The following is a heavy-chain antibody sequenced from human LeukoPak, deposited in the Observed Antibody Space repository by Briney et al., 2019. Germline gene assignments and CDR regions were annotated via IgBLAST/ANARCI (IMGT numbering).Heavy chain of an antibody. CDR3: AKTRDTVLNEY. V-gene: IGHV1-18*01. Sequence: ASVKVSCKASGYIFINYGISCGRQAPGQGLEWMGWISPYNGHTNYAPNLQDRLTMTTDTSTSTAYMELRSLRSDDTAVYYCAKTRDTVLNEYWGQGTLVTVSS. CDR2: ISPYNGHT. J-gene: IGHJ4*02. CDR1: GYIFINYG.